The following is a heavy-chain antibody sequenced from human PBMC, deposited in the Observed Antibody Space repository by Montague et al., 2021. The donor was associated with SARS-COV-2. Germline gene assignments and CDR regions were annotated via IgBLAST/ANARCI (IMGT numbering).Heavy chain of an antibody. V-gene: IGHV3-9*01. CDR3: ARSNLHDYADY. CDR1: GFTFGDYA. Sequence: SLRLSCAASGFTFGDYAMHWVRQAPGKGLEWVSGISWNSGSIGYADSVKGRFTISRDNAKNSLYLQMNSLRGEDTAVYYCARSNLHDYADYWGRGNLVTVSS. CDR2: ISWNSGSI. D-gene: IGHD4/OR15-4a*01. J-gene: IGHJ4*02.